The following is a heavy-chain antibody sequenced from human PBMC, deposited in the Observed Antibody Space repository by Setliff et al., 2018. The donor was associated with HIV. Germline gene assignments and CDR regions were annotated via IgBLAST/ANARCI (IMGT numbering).Heavy chain of an antibody. CDR1: GFTFSNYA. J-gene: IGHJ4*02. V-gene: IGHV3-23*01. CDR3: AKDGIGDTSGFFDS. D-gene: IGHD3-22*01. CDR2: ISGSGDST. Sequence: GGSLRLSCAASGFTFSNYAMSWVRQAPGKGLEWVSTISGSGDSTYYADSARGRFSASRDNSKNRLFLHMNSLRAEDTAVYYCAKDGIGDTSGFFDSWGQGTLVTVSS.